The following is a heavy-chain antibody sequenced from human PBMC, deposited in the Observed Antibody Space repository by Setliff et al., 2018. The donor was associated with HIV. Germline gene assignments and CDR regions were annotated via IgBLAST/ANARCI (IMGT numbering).Heavy chain of an antibody. V-gene: IGHV3-30-3*01. CDR2: ISYDGSNK. Sequence: LRLSCAASGFTFSSYAMHWVRQAPGKGLEWVAVISYDGSNKYYADSVKGRFTISRDNSKNTLFLQMNSLRVEDTAIYFCARIKKVGATTKGIDYWGQGTLVTVSS. CDR1: GFTFSSYA. J-gene: IGHJ4*02. CDR3: ARIKKVGATTKGIDY. D-gene: IGHD1-26*01.